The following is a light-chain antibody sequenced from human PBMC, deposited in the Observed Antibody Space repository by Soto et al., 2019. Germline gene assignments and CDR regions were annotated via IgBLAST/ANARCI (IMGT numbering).Light chain of an antibody. CDR2: GAS. V-gene: IGKV1-39*01. CDR3: QQRDNTPLT. J-gene: IGKJ4*01. CDR1: QSISSS. Sequence: DIQMTQSPSSLSASVGDRVTITCRASQSISSSLNWYQQQPGKAPKLLIYGASSLQSGVPSRFSGSGSGTDFTLSISSLQPEDFAIYYCQQRDNTPLTFGGGTKLEIK.